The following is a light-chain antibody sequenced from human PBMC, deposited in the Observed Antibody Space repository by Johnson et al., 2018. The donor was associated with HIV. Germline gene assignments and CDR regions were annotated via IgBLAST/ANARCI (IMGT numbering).Light chain of an antibody. Sequence: HSVLTQPPSVSAAPGQKVTISCSGSNSNIGNNFVSWYQQFPGTAPRLLIYENNKRPSGIADRFSGSKSGTSATLGITGLQTGAEADYYCGTWDSSLSAHYVSGTGTKATVL. V-gene: IGLV1-51*02. CDR2: ENN. CDR1: NSNIGNNF. CDR3: GTWDSSLSAHYV. J-gene: IGLJ1*01.